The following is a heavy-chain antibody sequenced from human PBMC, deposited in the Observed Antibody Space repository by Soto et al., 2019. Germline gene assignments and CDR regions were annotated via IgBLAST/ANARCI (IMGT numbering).Heavy chain of an antibody. V-gene: IGHV4-59*01. CDR1: GGSISSYY. CDR2: IYYSGST. Sequence: QVQLQESGPGLVKPSETLSLTCTVSGGSISSYYWSWIRQPPGKGLEWIGYIYYSGSTNYNPSLKSRVTISVDTSKNQFSLKLSSVTAAVTAVYYCAREGYSYGHGFDYWGQGTLVTVSS. CDR3: AREGYSYGHGFDY. D-gene: IGHD5-18*01. J-gene: IGHJ4*02.